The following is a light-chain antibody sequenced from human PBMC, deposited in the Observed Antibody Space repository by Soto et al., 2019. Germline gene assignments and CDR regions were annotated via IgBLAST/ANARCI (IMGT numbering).Light chain of an antibody. V-gene: IGLV1-44*01. CDR3: AAWDESPNVPV. CDR2: SDN. CDR1: KSNIGRNT. J-gene: IGLJ3*02. Sequence: QSVLTHPPSASGTPGQRVTISCSGSKSNIGRNTVNWYQQFPGAAPNLLIHSDNQRPSGVPDRFSGSRSGTSASLAISGLQSEDQADYYCAAWDESPNVPVFGGGTKLTVL.